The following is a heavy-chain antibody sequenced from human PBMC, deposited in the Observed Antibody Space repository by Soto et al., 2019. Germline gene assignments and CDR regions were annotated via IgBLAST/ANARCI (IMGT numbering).Heavy chain of an antibody. J-gene: IGHJ3*01. CDR1: GFTFTSSA. CDR2: IVVGSGNT. D-gene: IGHD3-3*01. V-gene: IGHV1-58*01. Sequence: SVKVSCKASGFTFTSSAVQWVRQARGQRLEWIGWIVVGSGNTNYAQKFQERVTITRDMSTSTAYMELSSLRSEDTAVYYCAAPRPRAYYDFWSGYYFHAFDVWGQGTMVTVSS. CDR3: AAPRPRAYYDFWSGYYFHAFDV.